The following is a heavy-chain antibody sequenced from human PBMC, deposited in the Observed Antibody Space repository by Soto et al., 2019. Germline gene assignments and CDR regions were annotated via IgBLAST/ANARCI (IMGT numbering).Heavy chain of an antibody. CDR3: ARAYY. CDR1: GVTFSSNW. V-gene: IGHV3-7*01. Sequence: EGQLVESGGGLVQPGGSLRLSCVASGVTFSSNWMSWVRQAPGKGLEWVASINPDGGEKYYVDSVKGRFTISRDNAKNSLYLQMNSLRVEDTAVYYCARAYYWGQGALVTVSS. CDR2: INPDGGEK. D-gene: IGHD3-16*01. J-gene: IGHJ4*02.